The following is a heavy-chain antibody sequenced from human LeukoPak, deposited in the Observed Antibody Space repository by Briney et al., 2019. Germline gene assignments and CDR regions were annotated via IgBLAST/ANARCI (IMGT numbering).Heavy chain of an antibody. CDR1: GYTFTSYG. J-gene: IGHJ6*03. CDR2: ISAYNGNT. D-gene: IGHD5-24*01. V-gene: IGHV1-18*01. CDR3: ARRARDGYYYYYYMDV. Sequence: GASVKVSCEASGYTFTSYGISWVRQAPGQGLEWMGWISAYNGNTNYAQKLQGRVTMTTDTSTSTAYMELRSLRSDDTAVYYCARRARDGYYYYYYMDVWGKGTTVTVSS.